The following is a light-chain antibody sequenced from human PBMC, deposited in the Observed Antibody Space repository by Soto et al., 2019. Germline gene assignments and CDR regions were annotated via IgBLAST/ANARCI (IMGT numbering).Light chain of an antibody. Sequence: DIQMTQSPSTLSASVGDRVTITCRTIHSISKWLAWYQQKPGKAPKLLIYGASSLESGVPSRFSGSGSGTEFTLTISCLQPDDFATYYCQQYNSYDMWTFGQGTKVDXX. CDR2: GAS. V-gene: IGKV1-5*01. CDR1: HSISKW. J-gene: IGKJ1*01. CDR3: QQYNSYDMWT.